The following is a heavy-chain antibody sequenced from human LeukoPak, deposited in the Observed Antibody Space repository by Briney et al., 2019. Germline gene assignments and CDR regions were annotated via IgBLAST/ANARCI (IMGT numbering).Heavy chain of an antibody. D-gene: IGHD5-18*01. Sequence: GASVKVSCKASGYTFTSYDINWVRPATGQGLEWMGWMNPNSGNTGYAQKFQGRVTMTRNTSISTAYMELCSLRSEDTAVYYCARLGVYDGNSYGSYWGQGTLVTVSS. CDR1: GYTFTSYD. CDR3: ARLGVYDGNSYGSY. V-gene: IGHV1-8*01. CDR2: MNPNSGNT. J-gene: IGHJ4*02.